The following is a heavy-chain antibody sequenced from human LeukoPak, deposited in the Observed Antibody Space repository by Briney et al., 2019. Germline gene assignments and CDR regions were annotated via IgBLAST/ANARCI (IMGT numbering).Heavy chain of an antibody. CDR2: MQSTGNS. Sequence: PSETLSLTCTVSGDSISPNHWNWIRKSPEKGLEWIGYMQSTGNSNYNPSLKSRVTMSVDMSRNQIVLNLSSVTPADTTVYFCARDKQHSYGRYFDHWGQGILVTVSS. D-gene: IGHD5-18*01. V-gene: IGHV4-59*01. J-gene: IGHJ4*02. CDR3: ARDKQHSYGRYFDH. CDR1: GDSISPNH.